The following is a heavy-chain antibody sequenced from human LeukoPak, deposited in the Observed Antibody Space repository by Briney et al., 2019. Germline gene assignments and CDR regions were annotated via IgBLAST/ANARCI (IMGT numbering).Heavy chain of an antibody. CDR3: ASGGISGDY. V-gene: IGHV1-2*02. J-gene: IGHJ4*02. CDR1: GYTFTDYY. CDR2: INPNSGGT. D-gene: IGHD3-10*01. Sequence: ASVKVSCKASGYTFTDYYMHWVRQAPGQGLEWMGCINPNSGGTNYAQKFQGRVTVTRDASITTTYMELSRLKSDDTAVYYCASGGISGDYWGQGTLVTVSS.